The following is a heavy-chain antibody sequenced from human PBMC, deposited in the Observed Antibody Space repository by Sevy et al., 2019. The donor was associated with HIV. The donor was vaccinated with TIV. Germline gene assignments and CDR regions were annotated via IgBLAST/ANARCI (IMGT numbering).Heavy chain of an antibody. D-gene: IGHD2-8*01. CDR3: AKNTAAVGVGGFDY. J-gene: IGHJ4*02. V-gene: IGHV3-30*02. CDR2: IQFDGSSR. Sequence: GGSLRLSCGASGFTFSYSGMHWVRQAPGKGLEWVAFIQFDGSSRYYADSVKGRFTIVRDNSKKTFYLEMNSLTTDDTAVYYCAKNTAAVGVGGFDYWGQGALVTVSS. CDR1: GFTFSYSG.